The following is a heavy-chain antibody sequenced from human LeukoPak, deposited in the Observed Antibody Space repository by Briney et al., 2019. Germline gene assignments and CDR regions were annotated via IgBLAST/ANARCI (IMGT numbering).Heavy chain of an antibody. Sequence: SETLSLTCTVSSGSIGTDFWSWIRQAPGKGLEWIGFNSHSGDSNYNPSLKSRVTISVDSSKDQFSLKMTSVTAADTAVYYCARGGASSRYFDSWGQGTLVTVSS. D-gene: IGHD1-26*01. J-gene: IGHJ4*02. CDR1: SGSIGTDF. V-gene: IGHV4-59*01. CDR3: ARGGASSRYFDS. CDR2: NSHSGDS.